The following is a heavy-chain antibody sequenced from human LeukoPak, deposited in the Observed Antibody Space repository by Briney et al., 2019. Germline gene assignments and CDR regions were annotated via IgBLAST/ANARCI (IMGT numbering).Heavy chain of an antibody. Sequence: ASVKVSCKASGYTFTSYDIYWVRQATGQGLEWMGWMNPSSDNTGSAQKFQGRVTMTRNTSISTAYMELSSLRSEDTAVYYCARSGYTYGPGYHYSYMDVWDKGTTVTISS. D-gene: IGHD5-18*01. CDR3: ARSGYTYGPGYHYSYMDV. V-gene: IGHV1-8*01. J-gene: IGHJ6*03. CDR1: GYTFTSYD. CDR2: MNPSSDNT.